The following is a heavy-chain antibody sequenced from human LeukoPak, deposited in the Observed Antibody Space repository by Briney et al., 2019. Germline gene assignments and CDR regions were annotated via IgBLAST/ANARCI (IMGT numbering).Heavy chain of an antibody. CDR1: GGSISSSSYY. CDR3: ARDRGYSYIDAFDI. Sequence: PSETLSLTCTVSGGSISSSSYYWSWIRQHPGKGLEWIGYIYYSGSTYYNPSLKSRVTISVDTSKNQFSLKLSSVTAADTAVYYCARDRGYSYIDAFDIWGQGTMVTVSS. D-gene: IGHD5-18*01. J-gene: IGHJ3*02. CDR2: IYYSGST. V-gene: IGHV4-31*03.